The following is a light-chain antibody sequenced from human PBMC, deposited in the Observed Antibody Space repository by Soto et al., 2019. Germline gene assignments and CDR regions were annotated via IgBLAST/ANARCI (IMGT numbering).Light chain of an antibody. CDR3: SSYGGSNNLI. V-gene: IGLV2-8*01. CDR1: SSDVGGYNY. Sequence: QSALTQPPSASGSPGQSVTISCTGTSSDVGGYNYVSWYQQHPGKAPKLMIYDVSHRPSGVPDRCSGSKSGNTASLTVSGLQDEDEADYYCSSYGGSNNLIFGGGTKLTVL. J-gene: IGLJ2*01. CDR2: DVS.